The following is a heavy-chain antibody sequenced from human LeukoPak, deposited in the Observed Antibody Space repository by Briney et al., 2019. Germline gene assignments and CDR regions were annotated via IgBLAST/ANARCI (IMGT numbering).Heavy chain of an antibody. Sequence: GGSLRLSCAASRFTVSSNYMSWVRQAPGKGLDWVSVIYSGGSTYYADSVKGRFTISRDNSKNTLYLQMNSLRAEDTAVYYCARGHDYDSSVAYWGQGTLVTVSS. CDR2: IYSGGST. J-gene: IGHJ4*02. CDR3: ARGHDYDSSVAY. CDR1: RFTVSSNY. V-gene: IGHV3-66*01. D-gene: IGHD3-22*01.